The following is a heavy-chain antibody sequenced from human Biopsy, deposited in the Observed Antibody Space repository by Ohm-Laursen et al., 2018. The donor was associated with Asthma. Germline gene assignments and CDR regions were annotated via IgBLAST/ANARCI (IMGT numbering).Heavy chain of an antibody. D-gene: IGHD3-3*01. V-gene: IGHV3-7*01. Sequence: GSLRLSCSASGFTFGDYWMSWARQAPGKGLEWVANIKHDGGEKNHVDSLKGRFTISRDNSKNTLYLQMNSLRAEDTAVYYCAKDTEGRYDFWSGLSYNYYGMDVWGQGTTVTVSS. J-gene: IGHJ6*02. CDR3: AKDTEGRYDFWSGLSYNYYGMDV. CDR2: IKHDGGEK. CDR1: GFTFGDYW.